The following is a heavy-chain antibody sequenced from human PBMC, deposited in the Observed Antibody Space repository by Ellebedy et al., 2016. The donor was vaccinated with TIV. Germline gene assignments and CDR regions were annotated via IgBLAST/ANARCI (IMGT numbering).Heavy chain of an antibody. J-gene: IGHJ4*02. V-gene: IGHV1-46*01. CDR1: GYTFTSYY. D-gene: IGHD6-6*01. CDR2: INPSDGDT. CDR3: ARTPRIAARYPYEY. Sequence: ASVKVSXKASGYTFTSYYLHWVRQAPGQRLEWMGIINPSDGDTRYAQKFQGRVTMTRDTSTSRVYMELSSLRSDDAAVYYCARTPRIAARYPYEYWGQGTPVTVSS.